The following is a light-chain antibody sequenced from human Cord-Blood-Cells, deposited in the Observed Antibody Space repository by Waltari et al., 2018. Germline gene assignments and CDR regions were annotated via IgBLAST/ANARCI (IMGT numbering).Light chain of an antibody. V-gene: IGLV2-23*01. J-gene: IGLJ3*02. CDR1: SSDDGRYNI. CDR2: EGS. Sequence: QSALPQPASVSGSPGQSITISCTGTSSDDGRYNIVSWYQQNPGKAPQLMIYEGSKRPSGVSNRFSGSKSGNTASLTISGLQAEDEADYYCCSYAGSSTYWVFGGGTKLTVL. CDR3: CSYAGSSTYWV.